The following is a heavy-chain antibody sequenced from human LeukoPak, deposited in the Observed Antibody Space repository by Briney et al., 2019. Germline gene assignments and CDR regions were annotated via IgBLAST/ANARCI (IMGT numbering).Heavy chain of an antibody. Sequence: SETLSLTCTVSGGSISSHYWSWIRQPPGKGLEWIGYIYYSGSTNYNPSLKSRVTISVDTSKNQFSLRLSSVTAADTAVYYCARIVVVPAAYYYYYYMDVWGKGTTVTVSS. CDR2: IYYSGST. V-gene: IGHV4-59*11. J-gene: IGHJ6*03. D-gene: IGHD2-2*01. CDR1: GGSISSHY. CDR3: ARIVVVPAAYYYYYYMDV.